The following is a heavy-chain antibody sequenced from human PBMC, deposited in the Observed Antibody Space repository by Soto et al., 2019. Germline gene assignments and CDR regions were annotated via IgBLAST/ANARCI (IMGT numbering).Heavy chain of an antibody. D-gene: IGHD6-19*01. CDR3: AKDKMEQWLVGGYFDY. V-gene: IGHV3-23*01. CDR1: GFTFNRYA. J-gene: IGHJ4*02. Sequence: QSGGSLRLSCSASGFTFNRYAMGWVRQAPGKGLEWVSAIIDDGGRAYYADSVKGRFTISRDNFKNTLSLQMNSLRAEDTAVYYCAKDKMEQWLVGGYFDYWGQGTQVTVSS. CDR2: IIDDGGRA.